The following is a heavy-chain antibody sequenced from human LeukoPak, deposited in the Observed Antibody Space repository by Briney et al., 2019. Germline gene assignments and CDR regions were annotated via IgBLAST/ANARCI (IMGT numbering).Heavy chain of an antibody. D-gene: IGHD5-18*01. V-gene: IGHV6-1*01. J-gene: IGHJ4*02. CDR1: GDSGSSNSAA. CDR3: AGGFGYYFDY. Sequence: QSGPGLVKSSQTLSLTCTISGDSGSSNSAAWNWIRQSPSRGLEWLARTYYRSKWYTDYALSVKSRTTINRATSKNQFSPQLKSVTLEDAAVYYCAGGFGYYFDYCGQGTPVTVSP. CDR2: TYYRSKWYT.